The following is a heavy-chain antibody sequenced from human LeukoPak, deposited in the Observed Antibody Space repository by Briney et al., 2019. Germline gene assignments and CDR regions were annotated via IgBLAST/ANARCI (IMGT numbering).Heavy chain of an antibody. D-gene: IGHD3-10*02. Sequence: QPGGSLRLSCAASGFTFSSYEMNWVRQAPGKGLEWVSGITGSGGNTYYAESVRGRFTISRDNSKNTLYLHMNSLRAEDTAVYYSADYVDTPTENTIDYWGQGTLVTVSS. CDR3: ADYVDTPTENTIDY. J-gene: IGHJ4*02. CDR2: ITGSGGNT. V-gene: IGHV3-23*01. CDR1: GFTFSSYE.